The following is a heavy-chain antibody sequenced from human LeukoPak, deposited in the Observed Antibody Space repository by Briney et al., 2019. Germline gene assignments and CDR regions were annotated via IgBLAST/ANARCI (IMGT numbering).Heavy chain of an antibody. Sequence: GRSLRLSCAASGFTFDDYAMHWVRQAPGKGLEWVSGISWNGGSIGYADSVKGRFTISRDNAKNSLYLQMNSLRAEDTALYYCAKAFDYDFWSGQFDHWGQGTLVTVSS. V-gene: IGHV3-9*01. CDR3: AKAFDYDFWSGQFDH. J-gene: IGHJ4*02. CDR1: GFTFDDYA. D-gene: IGHD3-3*01. CDR2: ISWNGGSI.